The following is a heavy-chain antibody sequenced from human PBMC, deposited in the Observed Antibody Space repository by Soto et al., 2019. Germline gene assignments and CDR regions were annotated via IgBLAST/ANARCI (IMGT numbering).Heavy chain of an antibody. CDR1: GYTFTSYD. CDR2: MNPNSGNT. V-gene: IGHV1-8*01. D-gene: IGHD2-8*01. J-gene: IGHJ5*02. Sequence: ASVKVSCKASGYTFTSYDINLVRQATGRGLEWMGWMNPNSGNTGYAQKFQGRVTMTRNTSISTAYMELSSLRSEDTAVYYCARDYGVHRFDPWGQGTLVTVSS. CDR3: ARDYGVHRFDP.